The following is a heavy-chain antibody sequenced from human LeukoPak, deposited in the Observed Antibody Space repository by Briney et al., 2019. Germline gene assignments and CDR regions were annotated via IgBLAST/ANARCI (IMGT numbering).Heavy chain of an antibody. D-gene: IGHD6-19*01. CDR3: ARALAVAGLYYGMDV. V-gene: IGHV3-53*01. CDR2: IYSGGST. CDR1: GFTVSSNY. Sequence: GGSLRLSCAASGFTVSSNYMSWVRQAPGKGLEWVSVIYSGGSTYYADSVKGRFTISRDNSQNTLYLQMNSLRAEDTAVYYCARALAVAGLYYGMDVWGQGTTVTVSS. J-gene: IGHJ6*02.